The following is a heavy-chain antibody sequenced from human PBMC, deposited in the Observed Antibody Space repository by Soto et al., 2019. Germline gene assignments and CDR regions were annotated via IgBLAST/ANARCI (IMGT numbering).Heavy chain of an antibody. D-gene: IGHD2-15*01. J-gene: IGHJ6*02. V-gene: IGHV1-69*06. CDR2: IIPIFGTA. Sequence: GLEWMGGIIPIFGTANYAQKFQGRVTITADKSTSTAYMELSSLRSEDTAVYYCARFPAHRGGYYYYYGMDVRGQATTGT. CDR3: ARFPAHRGGYYYYYGMDV.